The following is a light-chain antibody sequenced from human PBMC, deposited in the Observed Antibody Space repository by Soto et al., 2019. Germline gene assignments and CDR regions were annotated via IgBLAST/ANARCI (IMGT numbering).Light chain of an antibody. CDR2: EDN. Sequence: NFMLTQPHSVSESPGKTVTISCTRSSGSIASNYVQWFQQRPGSSPNTVIYEDNQRPSGVPDRFSGSIDTSSNSASLTISGLTTQDEAAYFCQSYDSDNQVFGGGTKLTVL. V-gene: IGLV6-57*01. CDR3: QSYDSDNQV. CDR1: SGSIASNY. J-gene: IGLJ3*02.